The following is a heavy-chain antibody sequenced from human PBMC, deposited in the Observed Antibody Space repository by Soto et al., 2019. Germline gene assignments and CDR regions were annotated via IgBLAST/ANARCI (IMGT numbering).Heavy chain of an antibody. CDR3: ARLRRGYSGYDTPGWFDP. Sequence: QVQLVQSGAEVKKPGASVKVSCKASGYTFTSYGISWVRQAPGQGLEWMGWISAYNGNTNYAQKLQGRVTMTTDTGQTTXXMELRSLRSDDTAVYYCARLRRGYSGYDTPGWFDPWGQGTLVTVSS. CDR2: ISAYNGNT. J-gene: IGHJ5*02. CDR1: GYTFTSYG. V-gene: IGHV1-18*01. D-gene: IGHD5-12*01.